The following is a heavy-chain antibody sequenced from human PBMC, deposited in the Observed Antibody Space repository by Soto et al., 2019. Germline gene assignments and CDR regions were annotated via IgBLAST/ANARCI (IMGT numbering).Heavy chain of an antibody. V-gene: IGHV3-74*01. J-gene: IGHJ4*02. CDR1: GFTFSSYW. CDR3: ARDYGDYPPSDY. Sequence: PGGSLRLSCAASGFTFSSYWMHWVRQAPGKGLVWVSRINSDGSSTSYADSVKGRFTISRDNAKNALCLQMNSLRAEDTAVYYCARDYGDYPPSDYWGQGTLVTVSS. D-gene: IGHD4-17*01. CDR2: INSDGSST.